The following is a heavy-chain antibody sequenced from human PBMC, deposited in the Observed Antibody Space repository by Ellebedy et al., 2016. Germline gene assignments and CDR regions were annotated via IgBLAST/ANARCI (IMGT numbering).Heavy chain of an antibody. CDR3: VRGINSDS. J-gene: IGHJ4*02. CDR1: GIAVSGNY. D-gene: IGHD1-14*01. V-gene: IGHV3-53*01. CDR2: IHAGGAT. Sequence: GGSLRLSCAVSGIAVSGNYTSWVRQAPGAGLDWVSIIHAGGATFYADSVKGRFTMSRDISKNTVYLQMDSLRVEDTAVYYCVRGINSDSWGQGTLVTVSS.